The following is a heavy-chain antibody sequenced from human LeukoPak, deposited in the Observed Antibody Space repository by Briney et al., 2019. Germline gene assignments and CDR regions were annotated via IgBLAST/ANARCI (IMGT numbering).Heavy chain of an antibody. J-gene: IGHJ4*02. CDR2: INHSGST. Sequence: SETLSLTCAVYGGSFSGYYWSWIRQPPGKGLEWIGEINHSGSTNYNPSLKSRVTISVDTSKNQFSLKLNSVTAADTAVYYCAREISPADSSSAFDSWGQGTLVTVSP. V-gene: IGHV4-34*01. CDR3: AREISPADSSSAFDS. D-gene: IGHD6-6*01. CDR1: GGSFSGYY.